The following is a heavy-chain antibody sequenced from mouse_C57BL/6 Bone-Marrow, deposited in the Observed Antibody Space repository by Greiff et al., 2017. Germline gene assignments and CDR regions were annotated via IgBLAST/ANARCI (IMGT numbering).Heavy chain of an antibody. Sequence: EVQLQQSGPELVKPGASVKISCKASGYTFTDYYMNWVKQSHGKSFEWIGDINPNNGGTSYNQKFKGKATLTVDKSSSTAYMELRSLTSEDSAVYYCASGYYVWFAYWGQGTLVTVS. CDR2: INPNNGGT. CDR3: ASGYYVWFAY. V-gene: IGHV1-26*01. J-gene: IGHJ3*01. D-gene: IGHD2-3*01. CDR1: GYTFTDYY.